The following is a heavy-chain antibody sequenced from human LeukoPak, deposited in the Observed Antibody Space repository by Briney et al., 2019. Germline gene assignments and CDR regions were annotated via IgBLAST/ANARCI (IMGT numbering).Heavy chain of an antibody. CDR1: TFTFSTSA. Sequence: AGGSLRLSCAASTFTFSTSAMSWVRQAPGKGREWVSAISGSGGSTYYADSVKGRFTISRDNSKNTLYLQMNSLRAEDTAVYYCAKDGEWELQFFDYWGQGTLVSVSS. D-gene: IGHD1-26*01. V-gene: IGHV3-23*01. J-gene: IGHJ4*02. CDR2: ISGSGGST. CDR3: AKDGEWELQFFDY.